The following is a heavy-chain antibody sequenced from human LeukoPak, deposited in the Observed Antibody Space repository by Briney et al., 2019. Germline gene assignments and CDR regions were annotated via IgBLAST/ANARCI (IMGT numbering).Heavy chain of an antibody. CDR2: ISRSEGT. J-gene: IGHJ4*02. CDR1: GGELSGYY. D-gene: IGHD5-24*01. CDR3: ARGMDAYKTGY. V-gene: IGHV4-34*01. Sequence: SETLSLTCAVHGGELSGYYWTWIRQPPGKGPERIGEISRSEGTHYNPSLKSRVTISEDTSKSQFFLNLNSVTAADTAVYYCARGMDAYKTGYWGQGTLVTVSS.